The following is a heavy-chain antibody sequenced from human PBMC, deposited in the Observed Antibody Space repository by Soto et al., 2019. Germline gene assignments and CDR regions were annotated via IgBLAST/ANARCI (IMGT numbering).Heavy chain of an antibody. V-gene: IGHV3-53*01. D-gene: IGHD3-10*01. CDR3: ASRRMARIHLGENPFEI. CDR2: IYSGGST. J-gene: IGHJ3*02. CDR1: GFTVSSNY. Sequence: GGSLRLSCAASGFTVSSNYMSWVRQAPGKGLEWVSVIYSGGSTYYADSVKGRFTISRDNSKNTLYVQMNSLRAEDTAEYYCASRRMARIHLGENPFEIRGQAAMVTVSS.